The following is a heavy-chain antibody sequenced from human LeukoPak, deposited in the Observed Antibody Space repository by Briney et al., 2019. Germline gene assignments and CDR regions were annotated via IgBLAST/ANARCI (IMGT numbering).Heavy chain of an antibody. CDR2: INHSGST. CDR1: GGSFSGYY. D-gene: IGHD3-22*01. V-gene: IGHV4-34*01. J-gene: IGHJ5*02. Sequence: SETLSLTCAVHGGSFSGYYWSWIRQPPGKGLEWIGEINHSGSTNYNPSLKSRVTISVDTSKNQFSLKLSSVTAADTAVYYCARLKRYYYDSSFDPWGQGTLVTVSS. CDR3: ARLKRYYYDSSFDP.